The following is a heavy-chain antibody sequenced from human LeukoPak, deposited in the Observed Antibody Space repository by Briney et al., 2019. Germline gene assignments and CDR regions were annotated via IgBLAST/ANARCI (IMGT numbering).Heavy chain of an antibody. CDR3: ATYPRGGRYQLLPPWFDP. Sequence: GGSLRLSCAASGFTFSSYGMHWVRQAPGKGLEWVAVISYDGSNKYYADSVKVRFTISRDNSRNTLYLQMNSLRAEDTAVYYCATYPRGGRYQLLPPWFDPWGQGTLVTVSS. D-gene: IGHD2-2*01. CDR1: GFTFSSYG. CDR2: ISYDGSNK. J-gene: IGHJ5*02. V-gene: IGHV3-30*03.